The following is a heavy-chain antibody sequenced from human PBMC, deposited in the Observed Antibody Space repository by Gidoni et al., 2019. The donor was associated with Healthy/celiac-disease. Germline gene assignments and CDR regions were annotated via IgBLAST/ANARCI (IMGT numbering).Heavy chain of an antibody. CDR3: ATIVGASDFDY. CDR2: ISSSGSTI. D-gene: IGHD1-26*01. J-gene: IGHJ4*02. CDR1: GFTFSSYE. V-gene: IGHV3-48*03. Sequence: EVQLVESGGGLVQPGGSLRLSCAASGFTFSSYEMNWVRQAPGKGLELVSDISSSGSTIYYADSVKGRFTISRDNAKNSRYLQMNSLRAEDTAVYYCATIVGASDFDYWGQGTLVTVSS.